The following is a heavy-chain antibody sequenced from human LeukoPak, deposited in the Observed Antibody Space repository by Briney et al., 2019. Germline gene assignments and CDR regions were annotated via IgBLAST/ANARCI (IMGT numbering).Heavy chain of an antibody. Sequence: SETLSLTCTVSGGSISGYYWTWIRQPPGKGLEWIGYIYYTGSTNYNPSLESRVTVSVDTSKSQFSLKLSSVTAADTAVYYCWRGGWWSNVWGPGTTVAVSS. CDR3: WRGGWWSNV. CDR2: IYYTGST. CDR1: GGSISGYY. J-gene: IGHJ6*02. V-gene: IGHV4-59*01. D-gene: IGHD2-15*01.